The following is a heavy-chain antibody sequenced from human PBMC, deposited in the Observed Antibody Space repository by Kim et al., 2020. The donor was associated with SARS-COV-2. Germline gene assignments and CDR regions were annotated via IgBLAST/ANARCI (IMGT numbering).Heavy chain of an antibody. Sequence: SETLSLTCTVSGGSISSSSYYWGWIRQPPGKGLEWIGSIYYSGSTYYNPSLKSRVTISVDTSKNQFSLKLSSVTAADTAVYYCATEKNQWEPNYFDYWGQGTLVTVSS. CDR2: IYYSGST. CDR3: ATEKNQWEPNYFDY. V-gene: IGHV4-39*01. D-gene: IGHD1-26*01. CDR1: GGSISSSSYY. J-gene: IGHJ4*02.